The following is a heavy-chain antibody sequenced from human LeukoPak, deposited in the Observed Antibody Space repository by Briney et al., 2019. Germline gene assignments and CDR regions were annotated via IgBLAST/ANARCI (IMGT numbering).Heavy chain of an antibody. CDR3: ARGANYCSSTSCYFVDYYYYGMDV. J-gene: IGHJ6*02. V-gene: IGHV5-51*01. Sequence: GESLKISCKGSGYSFTSYWIGWVRQMPGKGLEWMGIIYPGDSDTRYSPSFQGQVTISADKSISTAYLQWSSLKASDTAMYYCARGANYCSSTSCYFVDYYYYGMDVWGQGTTVTVSS. D-gene: IGHD2-2*01. CDR2: IYPGDSDT. CDR1: GYSFTSYW.